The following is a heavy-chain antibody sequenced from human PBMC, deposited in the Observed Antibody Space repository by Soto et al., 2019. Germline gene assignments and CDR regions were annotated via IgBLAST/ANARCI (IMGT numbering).Heavy chain of an antibody. CDR2: ISGSGGST. Sequence: GGSLRLSCAASGFTFSSYAMSWVRQAPGKGLEWVSAISGSGGSTYYADSVKGRFTISRDNSKNTLYLQMNSLRAEDTAVYYCAKTGSGSYYNNLDPWFDPWGRGTLVTVSS. J-gene: IGHJ5*02. CDR3: AKTGSGSYYNNLDPWFDP. V-gene: IGHV3-23*01. D-gene: IGHD3-10*01. CDR1: GFTFSSYA.